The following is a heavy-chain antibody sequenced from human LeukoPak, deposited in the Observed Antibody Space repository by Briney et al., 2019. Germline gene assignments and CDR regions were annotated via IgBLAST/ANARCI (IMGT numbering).Heavy chain of an antibody. V-gene: IGHV3-21*01. D-gene: IGHD4-17*01. J-gene: IGHJ4*02. CDR3: ARERKDYGFDY. CDR1: GFTFSNYS. Sequence: GGSLRLSCAASGFTFSNYSMNWVRQAPGKGLEWVSSISSRSTFIYYADSVKGQFTISRDNAKNSLYLQMNSLRAEDTAVYYCARERKDYGFDYWGQGTLVTVSS. CDR2: ISSRSTFI.